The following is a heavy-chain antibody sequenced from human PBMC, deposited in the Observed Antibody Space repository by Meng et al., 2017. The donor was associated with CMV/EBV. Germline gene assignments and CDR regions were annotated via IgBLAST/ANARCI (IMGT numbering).Heavy chain of an antibody. D-gene: IGHD3-10*01. J-gene: IGHJ6*02. Sequence: SYGMHWVRQAPGKGLEWEAVIWYDGSNKYYADSVKGRFTISRDNSKNTLYLQMNSLRAEDTAVYYCAKDLNYYGSGILYYYYGMDVWGQGTTVTVSS. CDR3: AKDLNYYGSGILYYYYGMDV. V-gene: IGHV3-33*06. CDR2: IWYDGSNK. CDR1: SYG.